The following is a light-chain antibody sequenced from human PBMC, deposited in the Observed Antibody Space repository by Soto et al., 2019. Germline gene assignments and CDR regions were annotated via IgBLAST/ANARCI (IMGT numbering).Light chain of an antibody. CDR3: QQYYNTPWT. V-gene: IGKV4-1*01. J-gene: IGKJ1*01. CDR2: WAS. CDR1: QSVLYSSNNKNY. Sequence: DIVMTQSPDSLAVSLGERATINCKSSQSVLYSSNNKNYLAWYQQKPGQPPNLLIYWASTRESGVPDRFSGSGSGTNFTLTISSLQAEDVAVYYCQQYYNTPWTFGQWTKVEIK.